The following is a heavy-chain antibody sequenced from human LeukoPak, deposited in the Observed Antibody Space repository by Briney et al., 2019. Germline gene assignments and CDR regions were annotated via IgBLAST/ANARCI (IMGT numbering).Heavy chain of an antibody. CDR1: GFTFSSYA. CDR2: ISGSGGST. CDR3: AKGPQWLVPHNWFDP. Sequence: GGSLRLSCAASGFTFSSYAMSWVRQAPGKGLEWVSAISGSGGSTYYADSVKGRFAISRDNSKNTLYLQMNSLRAEDTAVYYCAKGPQWLVPHNWFDPWGQGTLVTVSS. J-gene: IGHJ5*02. V-gene: IGHV3-23*01. D-gene: IGHD6-19*01.